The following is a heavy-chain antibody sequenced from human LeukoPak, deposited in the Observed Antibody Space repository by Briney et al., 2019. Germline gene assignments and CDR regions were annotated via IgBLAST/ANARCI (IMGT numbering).Heavy chain of an antibody. CDR2: INSDGINT. CDR3: TRRGAASDAFDI. V-gene: IGHV3-74*01. J-gene: IGHJ3*02. D-gene: IGHD3-16*01. Sequence: PGGSLRLSCAASGFTFSNYWMHWVRQAPGKGLVWVSRINSDGINTSYADSVKGRFTISRDNAKNSLYLQMNSLRAEDTAVYYCTRRGAASDAFDIWGQGTMVTVSS. CDR1: GFTFSNYW.